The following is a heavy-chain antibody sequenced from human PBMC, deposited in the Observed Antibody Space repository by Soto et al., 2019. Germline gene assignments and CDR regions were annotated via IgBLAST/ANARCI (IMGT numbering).Heavy chain of an antibody. Sequence: KASETLSLTCAVSGGSISSGGYSWSWIRQPPGKGLEWIGYIYHSGSTYYNPSLKSRVTISVDRSKNQFSLKLSSVTAADTAVYYCARGRRYPDYWGQGTLVTVSS. CDR2: IYHSGST. D-gene: IGHD2-2*02. J-gene: IGHJ4*02. CDR3: ARGRRYPDY. V-gene: IGHV4-30-2*01. CDR1: GGSISSGGYS.